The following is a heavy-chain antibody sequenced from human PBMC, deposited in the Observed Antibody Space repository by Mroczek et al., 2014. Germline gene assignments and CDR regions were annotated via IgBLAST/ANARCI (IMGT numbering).Heavy chain of an antibody. V-gene: IGHV3-23*04. CDR1: GFTFSSYA. CDR3: AKVLNPYDSSGSTTLPLY. CDR2: ISGSGGST. J-gene: IGHJ4*02. D-gene: IGHD3-22*01. Sequence: VQLVQSGGGLVQPGGSLRLSCAASGFTFSSYAMSWVRQAPGKGLEWVSAISGSGGSTYYADSVKGRFTISRDNSKNTLYLQMNSLRAEDTAVYYCAKVLNPYDSSGSTTLPLYWGQGTLVTVSS.